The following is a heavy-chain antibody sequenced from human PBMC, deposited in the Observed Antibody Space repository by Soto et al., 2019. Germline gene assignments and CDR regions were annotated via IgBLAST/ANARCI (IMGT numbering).Heavy chain of an antibody. CDR1: GYTFTGYY. V-gene: IGHV1-2*02. D-gene: IGHD1-1*01. CDR3: ATGTTGTTYHYYYYYGMDV. Sequence: GASVKVSCKASGYTFTGYYMHWVRQAPGQGLEWMGWINPNSGGTNYAQKFQGSVTMTRDTSISTAYMELSRLRSDDTAVYYCATGTTGTTYHYYYYYGMDVWGQGTTVTVSS. CDR2: INPNSGGT. J-gene: IGHJ6*02.